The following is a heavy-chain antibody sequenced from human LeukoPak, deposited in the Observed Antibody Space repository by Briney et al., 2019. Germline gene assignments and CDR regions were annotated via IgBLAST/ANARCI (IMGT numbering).Heavy chain of an antibody. V-gene: IGHV3-30-3*01. CDR1: GFTFSSYA. D-gene: IGHD2-2*01. J-gene: IGHJ3*02. CDR3: ARDGHCSSTSCHGAFDI. Sequence: GGSLRLSCAASGFTFSSYAMHWVRQAPGKWLEWVSVISYDESNEYYADSVKGRFTISRDNSKKTLYLQMNSLRAEDTAVYYCARDGHCSSTSCHGAFDIWGQGTMVTVSS. CDR2: ISYDESNE.